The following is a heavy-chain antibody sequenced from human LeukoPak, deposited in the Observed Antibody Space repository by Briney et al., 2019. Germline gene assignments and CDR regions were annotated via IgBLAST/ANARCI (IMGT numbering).Heavy chain of an antibody. Sequence: SETLSLTCAVYGGSFSGYYWSWIRQPPGKGLEWIGEINHSGSTNYNPSLKSRVTISVDTSKNQFSLKLSSVTAADTAVYYCARVRPYGKTYYYDSSGYFQHWSQGTLVTVSS. D-gene: IGHD3-22*01. CDR2: INHSGST. J-gene: IGHJ1*01. CDR3: ARVRPYGKTYYYDSSGYFQH. V-gene: IGHV4-34*01. CDR1: GGSFSGYY.